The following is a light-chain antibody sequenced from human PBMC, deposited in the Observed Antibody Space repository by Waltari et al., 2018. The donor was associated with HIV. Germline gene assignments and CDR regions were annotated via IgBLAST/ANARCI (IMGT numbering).Light chain of an antibody. CDR3: ASWDDRLNGQV. V-gene: IGLV1-36*01. CDR2: FDD. Sequence: QSVLTQPPSVSEAPGQTVTISCSGSSSNIEKNGVNWYQQLPGKTPKVLIYFDDMLPSGVSDRFSASKSGTSASLAISGLQSEDEAAYYCASWDDRLNGQVFGGGTTLTVL. CDR1: SSNIEKNG. J-gene: IGLJ2*01.